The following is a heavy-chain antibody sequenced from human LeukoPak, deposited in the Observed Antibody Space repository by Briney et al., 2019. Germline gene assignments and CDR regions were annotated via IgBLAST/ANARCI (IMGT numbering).Heavy chain of an antibody. CDR3: ARSQFGELLNGFDY. J-gene: IGHJ4*02. CDR1: GFTFSYYS. V-gene: IGHV3-21*01. Sequence: GGSLRLSCAASGFTFSYYSTTWVRQAPGKGLEWVSSISSSSDYTYYADSVKGRFTISRDNAKNSLYLQMNSLRVEDTAVYYCARSQFGELLNGFDYWGQGTLVTVSS. D-gene: IGHD3-10*01. CDR2: ISSSSDYT.